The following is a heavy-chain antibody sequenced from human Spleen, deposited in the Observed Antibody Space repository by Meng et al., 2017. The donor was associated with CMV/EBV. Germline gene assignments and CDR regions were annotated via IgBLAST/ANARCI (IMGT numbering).Heavy chain of an antibody. J-gene: IGHJ4*02. CDR3: ARWDGY. V-gene: IGHV3-21*01. CDR2: ISSSSSYI. Sequence: GSLRLSCAASGFTFSSYSMFWVRQAPGKGLEWLSSISSSSSYIYHADSMKGRFTVSRDNAKNSVYLQMNSLRAEDTAVYYCARWDGYWGQGTLVTVSS. D-gene: IGHD1-26*01. CDR1: GFTFSSYS.